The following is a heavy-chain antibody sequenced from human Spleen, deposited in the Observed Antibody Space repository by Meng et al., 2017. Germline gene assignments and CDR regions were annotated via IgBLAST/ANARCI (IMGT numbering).Heavy chain of an antibody. J-gene: IGHJ4*02. CDR3: TSYYLGCY. CDR1: GYTFNGYY. V-gene: IGHV1-2*06. D-gene: IGHD1-26*01. Sequence: VQLVQSGAALKKPWASMKVSCKASGYTFNGYYLHWVRQAPGQGLEWMGRINPDSRGTNSGQKFQGRLTMTRDTSISTAYMELSRLRSDDTAIYYCTSYYLGCYWGQGTLVTVSS. CDR2: INPDSRGT.